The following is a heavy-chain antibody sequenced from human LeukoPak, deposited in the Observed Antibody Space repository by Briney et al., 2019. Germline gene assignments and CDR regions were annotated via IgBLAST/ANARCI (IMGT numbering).Heavy chain of an antibody. CDR2: MNPKSGNT. CDR1: GYTFTSYD. J-gene: IGHJ4*02. V-gene: IGHV1-8*01. Sequence: AVTVSCKASGYTFTSYDINWLRQAPGQGFEWMGWMNPKSGNTGYAQTFQGRVTMTRNTSISTAYMELSSLRSEDTAVYYCARFTIPDYWGQGTLVTVSS. D-gene: IGHD3-10*01. CDR3: ARFTIPDY.